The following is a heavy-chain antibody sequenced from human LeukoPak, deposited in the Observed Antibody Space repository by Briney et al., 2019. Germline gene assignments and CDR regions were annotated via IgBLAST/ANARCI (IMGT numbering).Heavy chain of an antibody. CDR1: GGTFSSYT. CDR3: ARDFSIAAAGKDY. D-gene: IGHD6-13*01. CDR2: VIPILDIA. V-gene: IGHV1-69*04. Sequence: SVKVSCKASGGTFSSYTFSWVRQAPGQGLEWMGRVIPILDIATYAQKFKGRVTITADKSTSTAYMELRSLRSDDTAVYYCARDFSIAAAGKDYWGQGTLVTVSS. J-gene: IGHJ4*02.